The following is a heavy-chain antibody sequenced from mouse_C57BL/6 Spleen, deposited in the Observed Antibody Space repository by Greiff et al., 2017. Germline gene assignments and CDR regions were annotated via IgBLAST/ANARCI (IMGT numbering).Heavy chain of an antibody. CDR3: TTLRRYWYFDV. V-gene: IGHV1-15*01. J-gene: IGHJ1*03. D-gene: IGHD2-12*01. CDR2: IDPETGGT. Sequence: QVQLKESGAELVRPGASVTLSCKASGYTFTDYEMHWVKQTPVHGLEWIGAIDPETGGTAYNQKFKGKAILAADKSSSTAYMELRSLTSEDSAVYYCTTLRRYWYFDVWGTGTTVTVSS. CDR1: GYTFTDYE.